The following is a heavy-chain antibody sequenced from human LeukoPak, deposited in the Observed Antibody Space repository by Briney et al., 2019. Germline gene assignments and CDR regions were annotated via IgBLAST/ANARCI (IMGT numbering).Heavy chain of an antibody. CDR1: FPPLCTF. V-gene: IGHV3-53*04. CDR2: LYLGGST. D-gene: IGHD3-3*01. J-gene: IGHJ6*02. CDR3: ARVSDFWSGYYVDV. Sequence: FPPLCTFLLWVRQASGLVLSWVSVLYLGGSTYYPPSVKRRFTISRHNSKNTLYLQMNSLRAEDTAVYYCARVSDFWSGYYVDVWGQGTTVTVSS.